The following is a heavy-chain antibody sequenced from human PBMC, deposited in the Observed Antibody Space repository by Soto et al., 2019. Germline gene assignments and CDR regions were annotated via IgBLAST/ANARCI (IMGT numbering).Heavy chain of an antibody. CDR1: GYSFTSYW. CDR2: IYPGDSDT. D-gene: IGHD2-21*02. CDR3: ARGSIVVVTATNAFDI. Sequence: GESLKISCKGSGYSFTSYWIGWVRQMPGKGLEWMGIIYPGDSDTRYSPSFQGQVTISADKSISTAYLQWSSLKASDTAMYYCARGSIVVVTATNAFDIWGQGTMVTVSS. V-gene: IGHV5-51*01. J-gene: IGHJ3*02.